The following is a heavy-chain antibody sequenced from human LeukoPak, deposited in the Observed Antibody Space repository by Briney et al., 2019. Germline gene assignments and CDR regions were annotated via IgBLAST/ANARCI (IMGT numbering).Heavy chain of an antibody. Sequence: ASVKVSCKASGYTFTSYGISWVRQAPGQGLEWMGWISAYNGNTNYAQKLQGRVTMTTDTSTSTAYMELRSLRSDDTAVYYCARGSGMGLWFGELSLDYWGQGTLVTVSS. D-gene: IGHD3-10*01. V-gene: IGHV1-18*01. CDR2: ISAYNGNT. CDR3: ARGSGMGLWFGELSLDY. J-gene: IGHJ4*02. CDR1: GYTFTSYG.